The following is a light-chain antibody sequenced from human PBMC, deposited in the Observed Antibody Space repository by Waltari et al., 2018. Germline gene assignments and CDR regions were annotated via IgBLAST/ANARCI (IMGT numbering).Light chain of an antibody. Sequence: QSALTQPTPASGSHGQSVTLSYPGTTNDMGSYESFSWYQHHPGKAPKLIIYEVSNRPSGVSKRFSGSKSGSTASLTVSALQVEDEAIYYCSSYVASRIVFGGGTRLTVL. CDR2: EVS. J-gene: IGLJ2*01. CDR3: SSYVASRIV. CDR1: TNDMGSYES. V-gene: IGLV2-8*01.